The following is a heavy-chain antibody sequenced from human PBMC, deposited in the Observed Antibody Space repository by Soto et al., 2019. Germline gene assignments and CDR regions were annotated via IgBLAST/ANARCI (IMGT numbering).Heavy chain of an antibody. D-gene: IGHD6-13*01. V-gene: IGHV1-69*01. CDR3: ARVRAAAGTEWFDP. J-gene: IGHJ5*02. Sequence: QVQLVQSGTEVKKPGSSVKVSCKASGGTFTSYAISWVRQAPGQGLEWMGGIIPISGTGYYAQKFQGRVTITVDESTSTAYMELSRLRSEDTAFYYCARVRAAAGTEWFDPWGQGTLVTVSS. CDR2: IIPISGTG. CDR1: GGTFTSYA.